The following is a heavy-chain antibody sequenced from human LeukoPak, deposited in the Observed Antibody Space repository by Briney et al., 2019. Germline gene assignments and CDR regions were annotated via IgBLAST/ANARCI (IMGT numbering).Heavy chain of an antibody. Sequence: GGSLRLSCAASGFTFSIYAMTWVRQAPGEGLEWVSKISPSGDSTYYADSVKGRFTISRDNAKNSLYLQMNSLRAEDTAVYYCARDPSLALAGTPFDYCGQGTRVTVSS. CDR3: ARDPSLALAGTPFDY. CDR1: GFTFSIYA. CDR2: ISPSGDST. V-gene: IGHV3-23*01. J-gene: IGHJ4*02. D-gene: IGHD6-19*01.